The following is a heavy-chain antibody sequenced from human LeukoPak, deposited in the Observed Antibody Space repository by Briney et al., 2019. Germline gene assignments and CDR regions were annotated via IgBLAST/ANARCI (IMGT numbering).Heavy chain of an antibody. CDR3: ARVPAARGYFYGMDV. CDR1: GFTFSDYY. D-gene: IGHD2-15*01. CDR2: ISSSGSTI. Sequence: GWSLRLSCAAAGFTFSDYYMSLIRQAPWHGLAWVSYISSSGSTIYYADSVKGRFTISRDNAKNSLYLQMNSLRAEDTAVYYCARVPAARGYFYGMDVWGQGTTVTVSS. J-gene: IGHJ6*02. V-gene: IGHV3-11*01.